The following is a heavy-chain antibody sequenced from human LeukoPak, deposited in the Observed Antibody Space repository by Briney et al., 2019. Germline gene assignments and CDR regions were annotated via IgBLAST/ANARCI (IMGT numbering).Heavy chain of an antibody. CDR2: ISAYNGNT. CDR1: GYTFTSYG. CDR3: AREAAVGSTCPGRYYYYMDV. Sequence: EASVKVSCKASGYTFTSYGISWVRQAPGQGLEWMGWISAYNGNTNYAQKLQGRVTMATDTSTSTAYMELRSLRSDDTAVYYCAREAAVGSTCPGRYYYYMDVWGKGTTVTISS. D-gene: IGHD2-2*01. V-gene: IGHV1-18*01. J-gene: IGHJ6*03.